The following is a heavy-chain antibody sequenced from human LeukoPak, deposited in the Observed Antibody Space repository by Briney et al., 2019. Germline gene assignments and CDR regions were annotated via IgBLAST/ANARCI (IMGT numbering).Heavy chain of an antibody. Sequence: SETLSLTCTVSGGSISSSSYYWGWIRQPPGKGLEWIGTIYYTGNTYYNPSLKSRVTISIDTSKNQFSLKLSSVTAADTAVYYCARGQYYYGSGSLYFDYWGQGTLVTVSS. D-gene: IGHD3-10*01. V-gene: IGHV4-39*07. CDR1: GGSISSSSYY. CDR3: ARGQYYYGSGSLYFDY. J-gene: IGHJ4*02. CDR2: IYYTGNT.